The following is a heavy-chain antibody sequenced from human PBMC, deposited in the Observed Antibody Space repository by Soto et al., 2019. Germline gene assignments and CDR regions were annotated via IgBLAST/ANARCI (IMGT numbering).Heavy chain of an antibody. V-gene: IGHV1-3*01. J-gene: IGHJ4*02. CDR2: INAGNGNT. CDR1: GYTFTSYA. D-gene: IGHD4-17*01. Sequence: ASVKVSCKASGYTFTSYAMHWVRQAPGQRLEWMGWINAGNGNTKYSQKFQGRVTITRDTSASTAYMELSSLRSEDTAVYYCARDPGVTNYYFDYWGQGALVTVSS. CDR3: ARDPGVTNYYFDY.